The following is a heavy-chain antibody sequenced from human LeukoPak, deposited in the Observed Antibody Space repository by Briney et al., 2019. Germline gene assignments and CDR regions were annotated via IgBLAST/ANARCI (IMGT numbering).Heavy chain of an antibody. CDR2: IYHSGST. V-gene: IGHV4-38-2*02. D-gene: IGHD3-10*01. CDR3: ARDINTPDYYGSGSYYTAWFDP. CDR1: GYSISSGYY. Sequence: SETLSLTCTVSGYSISSGYYWGWIRQPPGKGLEWIGSIYHSGSTYYNPSLKSRVTISVDTSKNQFSLKLSSVTAADTAVYYCARDINTPDYYGSGSYYTAWFDPWGQGTLVTVSS. J-gene: IGHJ5*02.